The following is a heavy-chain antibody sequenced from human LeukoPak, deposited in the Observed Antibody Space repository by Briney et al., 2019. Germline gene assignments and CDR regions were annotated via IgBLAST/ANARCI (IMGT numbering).Heavy chain of an antibody. CDR2: INWNGGST. V-gene: IGHV3-20*04. Sequence: GGSLRLSCAASGFTFDDYGMSWVRQAPGKGLEWVSGINWNGGSTGYADSVKGRFTISRDNAKNSLYLQMNSLRAEDTALYYCARGGYYDILTGYPVFDYWGQGTLVTVSS. CDR1: GFTFDDYG. CDR3: ARGGYYDILTGYPVFDY. J-gene: IGHJ4*02. D-gene: IGHD3-9*01.